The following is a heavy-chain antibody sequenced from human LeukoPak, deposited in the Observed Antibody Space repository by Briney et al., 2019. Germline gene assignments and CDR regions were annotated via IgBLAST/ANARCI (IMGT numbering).Heavy chain of an antibody. V-gene: IGHV1-2*06. CDR2: INPNSGDT. CDR1: GYTFTGYY. J-gene: IGHJ1*01. D-gene: IGHD3-22*01. CDR3: ASRGEGQYYYDSNEH. Sequence: ASVRVSCKASGYTFTGYYMHWVRQAPGQGLEWMGRINPNSGDTKYAQKLQGRVTMTMDTSISTDYMELSRLRSDDTSVYSCASRGEGQYYYDSNEHWGQGTLVTVSS.